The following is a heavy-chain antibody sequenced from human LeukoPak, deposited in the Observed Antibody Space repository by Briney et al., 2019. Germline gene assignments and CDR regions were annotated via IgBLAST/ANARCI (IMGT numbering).Heavy chain of an antibody. J-gene: IGHJ4*02. CDR3: ARGEVDY. V-gene: IGHV3-74*01. CDR1: GFSFSTYW. Sequence: AGGSLRLSCAASGFSFSTYWMHWVRQAPGKGLVWVSRVNGDGSSTNYADSVKGRFTISRDNAENTLYLQMNSLRAEDTAVYYCARGEVDYWGQGTLVTVSS. CDR2: VNGDGSST.